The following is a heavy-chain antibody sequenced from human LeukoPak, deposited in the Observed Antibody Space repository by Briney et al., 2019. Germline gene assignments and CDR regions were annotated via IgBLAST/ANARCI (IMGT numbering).Heavy chain of an antibody. Sequence: SQTLSLTCTVSGGSISSGVYYWSWIRQHPGKGLEWIGYIYYSGSTYYNPSLKSRVTISVDTSKNQFSLKLSSVTAADTAVYYCARERDYYGSGSPYYFDYWGQGTLVTVSS. CDR1: GGSISSGVYY. CDR3: ARERDYYGSGSPYYFDY. J-gene: IGHJ4*02. V-gene: IGHV4-31*03. D-gene: IGHD3-10*01. CDR2: IYYSGST.